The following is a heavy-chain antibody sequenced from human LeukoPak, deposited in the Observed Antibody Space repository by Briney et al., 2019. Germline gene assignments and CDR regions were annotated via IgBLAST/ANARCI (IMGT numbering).Heavy chain of an antibody. V-gene: IGHV1-2*02. J-gene: IGHJ4*02. CDR1: GYTFTSYY. D-gene: IGHD6-13*01. CDR3: ARESAAGLSLPDY. Sequence: ASVKDSCKASGYTFTSYYMHWVRQAPGQGLEWMGWINPNSGGTNYAQKFQGRVTMTRDTSISTAYMELSRLRSDDTAVYYCARESAAGLSLPDYWGQGTLVTVSS. CDR2: INPNSGGT.